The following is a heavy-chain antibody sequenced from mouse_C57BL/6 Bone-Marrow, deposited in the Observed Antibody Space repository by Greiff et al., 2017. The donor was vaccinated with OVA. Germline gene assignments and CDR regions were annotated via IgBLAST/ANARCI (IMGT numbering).Heavy chain of an antibody. CDR3: ARGDYYGSSWDY. V-gene: IGHV1-64*01. CDR1: GYTFTSYW. Sequence: VKLVEPGAELVKPGASVKLSCKASGYTFTSYWMHWVKQRPGQGLEWIGMIHPNSGSTNYNEKFKSKATLTVDKSSSTAYMQLSSLTSEDSAVYYCARGDYYGSSWDYWGQGTTLTVSS. D-gene: IGHD1-1*01. CDR2: IHPNSGST. J-gene: IGHJ2*01.